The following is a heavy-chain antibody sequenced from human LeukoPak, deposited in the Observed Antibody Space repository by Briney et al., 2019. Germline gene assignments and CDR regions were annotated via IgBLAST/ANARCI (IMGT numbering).Heavy chain of an antibody. CDR1: GASISSSSYY. CDR3: ARDLLSFGSGWFDY. CDR2: FYYSGSA. V-gene: IGHV4-39*07. D-gene: IGHD6-19*01. J-gene: IGHJ4*02. Sequence: SETLSLTCTVSGASISSSSYYWGWIRQPPGRGLQWIASFYYSGSAYYNSSLNSRVTISVDTSKNHFSLKLTSVTAADTAVYYCARDLLSFGSGWFDYWGQGTLVTVSS.